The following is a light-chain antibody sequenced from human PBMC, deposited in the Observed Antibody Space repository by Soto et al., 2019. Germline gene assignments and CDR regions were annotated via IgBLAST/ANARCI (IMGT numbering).Light chain of an antibody. CDR1: QSVSKW. V-gene: IGKV1-39*01. CDR2: AAS. CDR3: QQSYSTPPIT. Sequence: DIQMTQSPSTLSSSVGDRFTITCRSGQSVSKWLAWYQQKPGKAAHRLIYAASSLQSGVPSRFSGSGSGTDFTLTISSLQPEDFATYYCQQSYSTPPITFGQGTRLETK. J-gene: IGKJ5*01.